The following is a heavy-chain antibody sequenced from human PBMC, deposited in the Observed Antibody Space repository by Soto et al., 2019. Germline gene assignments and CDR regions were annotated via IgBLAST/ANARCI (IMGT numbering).Heavy chain of an antibody. D-gene: IGHD2-21*02. V-gene: IGHV1-2*04. CDR3: TRRDSSWAFDI. J-gene: IGHJ3*02. CDR1: GYTFSAYY. CDR2: IHPDSGDT. Sequence: QVQLVQSGVEVKNPGASVKVSCKASGYTFSAYYMHWVRQAPGQGLEWMGYIHPDSGDTNYAQKFQGWVTMTSVTSISTVYMELTRLKSDDTAVYYCTRRDSSWAFDIWGQGTMLTVSS.